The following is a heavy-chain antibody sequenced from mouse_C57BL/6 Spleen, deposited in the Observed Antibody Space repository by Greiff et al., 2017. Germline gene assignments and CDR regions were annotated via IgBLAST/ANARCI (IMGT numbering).Heavy chain of an antibody. V-gene: IGHV1-63*01. Sequence: VQLQQSGAELVRPGTSVKMSCKASGYTFTNYWIGWAKQRPGHGLAWIGDIYPGGGYTNYNEKFKGKATLTADKSSSKAYMQFSSLTSEDSAIYYCARIYYGSSYYCDYGGQGTTLTVSS. D-gene: IGHD1-1*01. CDR3: ARIYYGSSYYCDY. J-gene: IGHJ2*01. CDR2: IYPGGGYT. CDR1: GYTFTNYW.